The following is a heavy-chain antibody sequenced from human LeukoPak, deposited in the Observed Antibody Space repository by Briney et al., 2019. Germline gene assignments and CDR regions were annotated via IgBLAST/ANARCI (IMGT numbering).Heavy chain of an antibody. J-gene: IGHJ6*02. V-gene: IGHV1-18*01. Sequence: ASVKVSCKASGYTFTSYGISSVRQAPGQGLEWMGWISAYNGNTNYAQKLQGRVTMTTDTSASTAYMELRSLRSDDTAVYYCARVGYSSSWYVGVYYYYYGMDVWGQGTTVTVSS. CDR2: ISAYNGNT. CDR3: ARVGYSSSWYVGVYYYYYGMDV. CDR1: GYTFTSYG. D-gene: IGHD6-13*01.